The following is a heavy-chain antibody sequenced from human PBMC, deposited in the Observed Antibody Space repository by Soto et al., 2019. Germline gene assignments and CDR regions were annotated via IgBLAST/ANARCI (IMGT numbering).Heavy chain of an antibody. CDR2: MNPNSGNT. V-gene: IGHV1-8*01. CDR3: ARARYCTNGVCYGFDP. J-gene: IGHJ5*02. D-gene: IGHD2-8*01. Sequence: QVQLVQSGAEVKKPGASVKVSCKASGYTFTSYDINWVRQATGQGLEWMGWMNPNSGNTGYAQKFQCRVTMTRNTSISTAYMELSSLRSEDTAVYYCARARYCTNGVCYGFDPWGQGALVTVSS. CDR1: GYTFTSYD.